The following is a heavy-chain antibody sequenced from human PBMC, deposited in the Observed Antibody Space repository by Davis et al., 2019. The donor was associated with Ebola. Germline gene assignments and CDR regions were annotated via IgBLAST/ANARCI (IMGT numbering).Heavy chain of an antibody. V-gene: IGHV3-23*01. CDR1: GFTFSSYA. Sequence: GESLKISCAASGFTFSSYAMSWVRQAPGKGLEWVSAISGSGGSTYYADSVKGRFTISRDNSKNTLYLQMNSLRDEDTAVYYCARGTVTGHFDYWGQGTLVTVSS. CDR3: ARGTVTGHFDY. D-gene: IGHD4-17*01. CDR2: ISGSGGST. J-gene: IGHJ4*02.